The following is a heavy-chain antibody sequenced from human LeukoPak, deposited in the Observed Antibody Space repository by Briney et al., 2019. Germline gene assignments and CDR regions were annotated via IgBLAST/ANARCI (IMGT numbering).Heavy chain of an antibody. Sequence: PGGSRRLSCAASGFTFSSYSMNWVRQAPGKGLEWVSYISSSSSTIYYADSVKGRFTISRDNAKNSLYLQMNSLRAEDTAVYYCAKDLYPFYDSSGYNWFDPWGQGTLVTVSS. D-gene: IGHD3-22*01. V-gene: IGHV3-48*01. J-gene: IGHJ5*02. CDR2: ISSSSSTI. CDR3: AKDLYPFYDSSGYNWFDP. CDR1: GFTFSSYS.